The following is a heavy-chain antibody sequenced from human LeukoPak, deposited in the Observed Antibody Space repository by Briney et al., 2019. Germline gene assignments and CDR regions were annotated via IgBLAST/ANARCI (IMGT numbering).Heavy chain of an antibody. J-gene: IGHJ1*01. Sequence: GGSLRLSCAASGFTFSSYEMNWVRQAPGKGLEWVSYISSSGSTIYYADSVKGRFTISRDNAKNSLYLQMNSLRAEDTAVYYCAREPGSSLYETAEYFQHWGQGTLVTVSS. CDR1: GFTFSSYE. CDR3: AREPGSSLYETAEYFQH. D-gene: IGHD6-13*01. CDR2: ISSSGSTI. V-gene: IGHV3-48*03.